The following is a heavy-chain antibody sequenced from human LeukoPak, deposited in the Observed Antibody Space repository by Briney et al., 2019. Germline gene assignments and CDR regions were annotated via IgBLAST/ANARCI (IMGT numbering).Heavy chain of an antibody. V-gene: IGHV3-74*01. D-gene: IGHD2/OR15-2a*01. CDR3: AADGEYAFQV. CDR1: GLSFHNTW. J-gene: IGHJ3*01. CDR2: IISDGITT. Sequence: GGSLRLSCAASGLSFHNTWMHWIRQASGKGLVWVSRIISDGITTTYADSVKGRFTISRDNAKNTMYLQMNSLRAEDTAVYYCAADGEYAFQVWGQGTMVTVSS.